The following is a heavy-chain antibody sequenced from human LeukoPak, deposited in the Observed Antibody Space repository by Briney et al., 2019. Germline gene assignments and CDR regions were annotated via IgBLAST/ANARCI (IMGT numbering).Heavy chain of an antibody. CDR1: GFTVSDNY. V-gene: IGHV3-66*01. D-gene: IGHD1-26*01. CDR2: FYSGGST. Sequence: GGSLRLSCAASGFTVSDNYMSWVRQAPGKGLEWVSVFYSGGSTRYADSVKGRFTISRDNSKNTLYLQMNSLRAEDTAVYYCTRGVNSGSYYDDAFDIWGQGTMVTVSS. CDR3: TRGVNSGSYYDDAFDI. J-gene: IGHJ3*02.